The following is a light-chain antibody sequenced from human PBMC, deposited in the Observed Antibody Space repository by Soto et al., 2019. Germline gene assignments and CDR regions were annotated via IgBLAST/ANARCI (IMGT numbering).Light chain of an antibody. CDR3: CSYAGSYTYV. CDR1: SSDVGVYNY. V-gene: IGLV2-14*01. Sequence: QSVLTQPASVSGSPGQSITISCIGTSSDVGVYNYVSWYQQHPGKAPKLMIYEVSNRPSGVSNRFSGSKSDTTASLTISGLQAEEEADYYCCSYAGSYTYVFGTGTKLTVL. J-gene: IGLJ1*01. CDR2: EVS.